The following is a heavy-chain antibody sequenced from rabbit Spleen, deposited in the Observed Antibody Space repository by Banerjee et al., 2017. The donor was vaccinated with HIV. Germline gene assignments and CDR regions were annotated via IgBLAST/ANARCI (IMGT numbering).Heavy chain of an antibody. V-gene: IGHV1S40*01. CDR3: VRGASSSGYYSL. CDR2: IDTGSGNT. CDR1: GFSFSSSYY. J-gene: IGHJ4*01. D-gene: IGHD1-1*01. Sequence: QSLEESGGDLVKPGASLILTCTASGFSFSSSYYMCWVRQAPGKGLEWIACIDTGSGNTYYATWAKGRFTISSQNAQNTVSLQMTSLTAADTATYFCVRGASSSGYYSLWGPGTLVTVS.